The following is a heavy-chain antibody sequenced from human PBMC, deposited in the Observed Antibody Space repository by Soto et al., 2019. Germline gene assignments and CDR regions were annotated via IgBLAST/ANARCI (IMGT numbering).Heavy chain of an antibody. D-gene: IGHD6-19*01. J-gene: IGHJ4*02. CDR2: INAATGNT. CDR1: GFVSTNYN. CDR3: ASDYGSNWRL. Sequence: HLVQSGAEVKMPGDSVQVSCKASGFVSTNYNFHWVRQAPGQSLEWMGRINAATGNTQYSQNFQGRVTFTRDASATTAFMELTNLRFEDRAMYYCASDYGSNWRLWGQGTLVSVS. V-gene: IGHV1-3*01.